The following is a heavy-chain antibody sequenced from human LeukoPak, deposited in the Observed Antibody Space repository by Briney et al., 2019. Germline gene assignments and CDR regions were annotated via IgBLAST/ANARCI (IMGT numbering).Heavy chain of an antibody. CDR2: ISYDGSNK. J-gene: IGHJ4*02. CDR3: ARGPLRFLEWLPGFDY. D-gene: IGHD3-3*01. CDR1: GFTFSSYA. Sequence: PGGSLRLSCAASGFTFSSYAMHWVRQAPGKGLEWVAVISYDGSNKYYADSVKGRFTISRDNSKNTLYLQMNSLRAEDTAVYYCARGPLRFLEWLPGFDYWGQGTLVTVSS. V-gene: IGHV3-30-3*01.